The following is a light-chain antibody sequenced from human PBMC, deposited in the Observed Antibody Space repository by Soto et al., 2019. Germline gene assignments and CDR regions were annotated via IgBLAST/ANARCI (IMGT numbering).Light chain of an antibody. Sequence: ESVLTQSPGTLSLSTGERATLSCRASQNVRSPYLAWYQQKPGQAPRLLIYAASSRAAGIPDRFSGSGSGTDFTLTISRVAPEDFAVYYCQQYGNSAWTFGQGTKVEIK. CDR2: AAS. CDR3: QQYGNSAWT. J-gene: IGKJ1*01. CDR1: QNVRSPY. V-gene: IGKV3-20*01.